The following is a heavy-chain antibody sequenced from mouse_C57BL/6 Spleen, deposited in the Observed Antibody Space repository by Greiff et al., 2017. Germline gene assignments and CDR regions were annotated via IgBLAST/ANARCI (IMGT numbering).Heavy chain of an antibody. CDR1: GFSLTSYG. Sequence: QVQLKESGPGLVQPSQSLSITCTVSGFSLTSYGVHWVRQSPGKGLEWLGVIWSGGSTAYNAAFISRLSISKDNSKSQVFFKMNSLQADDTAIYYCARNSDADGAMDYWGQGTSVTVSS. D-gene: IGHD2-3*01. CDR3: ARNSDADGAMDY. V-gene: IGHV2-2*01. J-gene: IGHJ4*01. CDR2: IWSGGST.